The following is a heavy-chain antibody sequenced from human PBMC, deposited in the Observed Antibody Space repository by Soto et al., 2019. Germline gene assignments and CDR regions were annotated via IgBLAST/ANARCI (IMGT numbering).Heavy chain of an antibody. CDR2: INHSGST. CDR3: ARATVDSSGPGPFDC. CDR1: GGTFSGYY. D-gene: IGHD3-22*01. J-gene: IGHJ4*02. Sequence: QVQLQQWGAGLLKPSETLSLTCAVSGGTFSGYYWSWIRQPPGKGLEWIGEINHSGSTNYNPSLKSRDIISVDTSKNQCSLKLSSVTAADTAIYYCARATVDSSGPGPFDCWGQGTLVPVSS. V-gene: IGHV4-34*01.